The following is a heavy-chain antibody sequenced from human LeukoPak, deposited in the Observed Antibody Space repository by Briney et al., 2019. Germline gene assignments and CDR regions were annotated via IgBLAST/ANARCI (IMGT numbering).Heavy chain of an antibody. CDR3: SRNPKVAAAGSYYFDY. CDR1: GGSISRGGYY. CDR2: IYYSGST. J-gene: IGHJ4*02. D-gene: IGHD6-13*01. Sequence: SQTLSLTCSVSGGSISRGGYYWTWIRQPPGKGLEWIGSIYYSGSTYYNPSLKSRVTISVDTSKNQLSLKLSSVTAADTAVYYCSRNPKVAAAGSYYFDYWGQGTLVTVSS. V-gene: IGHV4-39*01.